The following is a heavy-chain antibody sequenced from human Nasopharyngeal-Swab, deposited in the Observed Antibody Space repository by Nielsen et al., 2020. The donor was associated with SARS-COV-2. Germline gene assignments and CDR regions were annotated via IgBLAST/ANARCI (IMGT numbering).Heavy chain of an antibody. J-gene: IGHJ4*02. Sequence: SETLSLTCTVSGGSISSSSYYWGWIRQPPGKGPEWIGSMYYSGSTYYNPSLKSRVTISVDTSKNQFSLKLSSVTAADTAVYYCARRVAVADSFDYWGQGTLVTASS. CDR1: GGSISSSSYY. V-gene: IGHV4-39*01. D-gene: IGHD6-19*01. CDR2: MYYSGST. CDR3: ARRVAVADSFDY.